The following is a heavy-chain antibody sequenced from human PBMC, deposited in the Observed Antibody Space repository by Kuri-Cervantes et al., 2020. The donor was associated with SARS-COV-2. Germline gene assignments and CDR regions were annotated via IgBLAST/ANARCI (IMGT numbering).Heavy chain of an antibody. CDR2: ISGSGGST. J-gene: IGHJ4*02. CDR1: GFTFSSYT. V-gene: IGHV3-23*01. Sequence: GESLKISCAASGFTFSSYTMSWVRQAPGKGLEWVSGISGSGGSTYYADSVKGRFTISRDNSKDTLFPQMNSLRAEDTAVYYCAKAVRRIAAARYDFDYWGQGTLVTVSS. D-gene: IGHD6-13*01. CDR3: AKAVRRIAAARYDFDY.